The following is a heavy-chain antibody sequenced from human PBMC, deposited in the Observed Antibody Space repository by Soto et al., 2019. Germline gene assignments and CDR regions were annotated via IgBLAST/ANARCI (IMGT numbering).Heavy chain of an antibody. CDR2: IIPIFPTP. Sequence: QVQLVQSGAEVKKPGSSVKISCKASGGTFRTNAFSWVRQAPGQGLEWMGGIIPIFPTPDDAQKFQGRVTITADESTTTSYMALSSLRSDDTATYYSARDNDRQQLRGNSYYIMDVGGPGTTVTVSS. CDR1: GGTFRTNA. V-gene: IGHV1-69*12. J-gene: IGHJ6*02. CDR3: ARDNDRQQLRGNSYYIMDV. D-gene: IGHD3-16*01.